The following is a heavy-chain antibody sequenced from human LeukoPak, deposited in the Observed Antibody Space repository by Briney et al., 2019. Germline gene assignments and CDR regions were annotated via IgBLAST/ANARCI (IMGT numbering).Heavy chain of an antibody. CDR2: ISTGSNYI. CDR1: GFTFNSYA. CDR3: ARGSSSLDY. D-gene: IGHD6-13*01. Sequence: GGSLRLSCAASGFTFNSYAMNWVRQAPGKGLEWVSSISTGSNYIYYADSVKGRFTISRDNAKNSLYLQMNSLRAEDTAVYYCARGSSSLDYWGQGTLVTVSS. V-gene: IGHV3-21*01. J-gene: IGHJ4*02.